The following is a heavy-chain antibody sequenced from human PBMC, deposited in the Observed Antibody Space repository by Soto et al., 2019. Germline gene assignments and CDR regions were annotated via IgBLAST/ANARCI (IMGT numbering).Heavy chain of an antibody. CDR1: NGSVSSGTYS. CDR3: ARGHYYYGMDV. J-gene: IGHJ6*02. V-gene: IGHV4-30-2*01. CDR2: IYYSGTT. Sequence: SETLSLTCTVSNGSVSSGTYSWSWVRQPPGKGPEWIGYIYYSGTTYYTPSLKSRLTMSMDRANDHFSLNLTSVTAADTAVYFCARGHYYYGMDVWGQGITVTVSS.